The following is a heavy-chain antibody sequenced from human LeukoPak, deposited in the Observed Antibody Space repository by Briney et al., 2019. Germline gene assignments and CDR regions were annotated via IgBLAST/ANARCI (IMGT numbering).Heavy chain of an antibody. V-gene: IGHV3-74*01. Sequence: GGSLRLSCAASGFTFSNYRMHWVRQAPGKGLVWVSRIKSDGSDTSYADSVKGRFTVSRDNAKNTLYLQMNSLRVEDTAVYYCARDLTYGSNWFDPWGQGTLVTVSS. CDR2: IKSDGSDT. J-gene: IGHJ5*02. D-gene: IGHD4-17*01. CDR1: GFTFSNYR. CDR3: ARDLTYGSNWFDP.